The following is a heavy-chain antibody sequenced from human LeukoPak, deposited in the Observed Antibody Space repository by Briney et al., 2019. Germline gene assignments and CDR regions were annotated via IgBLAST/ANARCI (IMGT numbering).Heavy chain of an antibody. CDR1: GFTFSSYG. J-gene: IGHJ6*03. Sequence: GGSLRLSCAASGFTFSSYGMSWVRQAPGKGLEWVSAISGSGGSTYYADSVKGRFTISRDNSKNTLYLQMNSLRAEDTAVYYCARLIAESSGWEYYYYYYIDVWGKGTTVTVSS. CDR3: ARLIAESSGWEYYYYYYIDV. CDR2: ISGSGGST. D-gene: IGHD6-19*01. V-gene: IGHV3-23*01.